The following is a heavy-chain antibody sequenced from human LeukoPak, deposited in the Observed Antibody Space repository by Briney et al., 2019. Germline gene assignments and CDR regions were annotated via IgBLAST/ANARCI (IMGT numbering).Heavy chain of an antibody. CDR1: GFTVSSNY. V-gene: IGHV3-53*01. CDR2: IYSGGST. J-gene: IGHJ6*03. D-gene: IGHD1-1*01. Sequence: PGGSLRLSCAASGFTVSSNYMSWVRQAPGKGLEWVSVIYSGGSTYYADSVKGRFTISRDNSKNTLYLQMNSLRAEDTAVYYCAREGPLEEGYMDVWGKGTTVTASS. CDR3: AREGPLEEGYMDV.